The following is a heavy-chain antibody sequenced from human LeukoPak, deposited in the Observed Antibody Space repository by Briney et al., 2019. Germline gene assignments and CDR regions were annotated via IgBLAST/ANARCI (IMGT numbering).Heavy chain of an antibody. J-gene: IGHJ4*02. CDR1: GYTFTSYY. CDR3: ARMAPGYSYGSTDY. Sequence: GASVKVSCKASGYTFTSYYMHWVRQAPGQGLEWMGWMNPNSGNTGYAQKFQGRVTMTRNTSISTAYMELSSLRSEDTAVYYCARMAPGYSYGSTDYWGQGTLVTVSS. V-gene: IGHV1-8*02. D-gene: IGHD5-18*01. CDR2: MNPNSGNT.